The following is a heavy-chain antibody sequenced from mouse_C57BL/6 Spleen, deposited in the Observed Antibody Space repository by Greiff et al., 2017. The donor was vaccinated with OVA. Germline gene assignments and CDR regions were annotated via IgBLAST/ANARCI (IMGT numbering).Heavy chain of an antibody. CDR2: INYDGSST. CDR1: GFTFSDYY. J-gene: IGHJ4*01. CDR3: ARAHDGFYYYAMDY. D-gene: IGHD2-3*01. Sequence: DVMLVESEGGLVQPGSSMKLSCTASGFTFSDYYMAWVRQVPEKGLEWVANINYDGSSTYYLDSLKSRFIISRDNAKNILYLQMSSLKSEDTATYYCARAHDGFYYYAMDYWGQGTSVTVSS. V-gene: IGHV5-16*01.